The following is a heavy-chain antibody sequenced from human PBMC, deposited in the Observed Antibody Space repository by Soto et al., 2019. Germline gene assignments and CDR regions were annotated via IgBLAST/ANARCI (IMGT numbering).Heavy chain of an antibody. CDR1: GFTFSHFA. CDR3: ARDPSTGSADY. Sequence: GGSLRLSCAASGFTFSHFALNCVRQAPGKGLEWISTINNNGDNTHYADSVKGRFTISRDNSTNTLYLHMSSLKADDTAVYYCARDPSTGSADYWGQGTLVTVSS. J-gene: IGHJ4*02. V-gene: IGHV3-23*01. D-gene: IGHD3-9*01. CDR2: INNNGDNT.